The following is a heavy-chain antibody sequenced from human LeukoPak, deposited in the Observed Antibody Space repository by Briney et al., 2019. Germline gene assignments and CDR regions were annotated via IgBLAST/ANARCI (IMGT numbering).Heavy chain of an antibody. CDR1: GYTLAELS. D-gene: IGHD5-18*01. Sequence: ASVKGSCKVSGYTLAELSMHWVRQAPGKGLEWMGGFDPEDGETIYAQKFQGRVTMTEDTSTDTAYMELSSLRSEDTAVYYCATDSQVQLWPPIFDYWGQGTLVTVSS. CDR2: FDPEDGET. J-gene: IGHJ4*02. CDR3: ATDSQVQLWPPIFDY. V-gene: IGHV1-24*01.